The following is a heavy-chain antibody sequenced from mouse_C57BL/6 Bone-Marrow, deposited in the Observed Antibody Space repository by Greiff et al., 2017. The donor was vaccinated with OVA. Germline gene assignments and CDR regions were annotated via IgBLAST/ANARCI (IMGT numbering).Heavy chain of an antibody. J-gene: IGHJ4*01. D-gene: IGHD2-1*01. V-gene: IGHV5-9-1*02. CDR3: TRLLDAMDY. CDR2: ISSGGDYI. Sequence: EVKLMESGEGLVKPGGSLKLSCAASGFSFSSYAMSWVRQTPEKRLEWVAYISSGGDYIYYADTVKGRFTISRDNARNTLYLQMSSLKSEDTAMYYCTRLLDAMDYWGQGTSVTVSS. CDR1: GFSFSSYA.